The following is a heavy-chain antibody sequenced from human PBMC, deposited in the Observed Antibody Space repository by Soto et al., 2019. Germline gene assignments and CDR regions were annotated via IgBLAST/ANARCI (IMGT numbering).Heavy chain of an antibody. J-gene: IGHJ6*02. V-gene: IGHV3-7*03. CDR2: IKQDGSEK. D-gene: IGHD1-26*01. CDR3: ARDESGSYYFSDYYGMDV. Sequence: EVQLVESGGGLVQPGGSLRLSCAASGFTFSNYWMSWVRQAPGKGLEWVANIKQDGSEKYYVDSVKGRFTISRDNAKNSLYLQMNSLRAEDTAVYYCARDESGSYYFSDYYGMDVWGQGTTVTVSS. CDR1: GFTFSNYW.